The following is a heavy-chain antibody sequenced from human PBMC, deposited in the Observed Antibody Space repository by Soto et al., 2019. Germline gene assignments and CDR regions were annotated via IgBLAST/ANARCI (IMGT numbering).Heavy chain of an antibody. J-gene: IGHJ4*02. CDR1: GYTFTSYG. Sequence: ASVKVSCKASGYTFTSYGISWVRQAPGQGLEWMGWISAYNGNTNYAQKLQGRVTMTTDTSTSTAYMELRSLRSDDTAVYYCARVDYYDSSGYYYVLSSDYWGQRTLVTVSS. V-gene: IGHV1-18*01. CDR3: ARVDYYDSSGYYYVLSSDY. CDR2: ISAYNGNT. D-gene: IGHD3-22*01.